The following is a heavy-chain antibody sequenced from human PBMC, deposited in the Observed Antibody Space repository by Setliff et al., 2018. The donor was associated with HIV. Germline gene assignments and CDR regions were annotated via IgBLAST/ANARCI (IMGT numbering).Heavy chain of an antibody. V-gene: IGHV4-59*11. CDR1: GGSISSHY. J-gene: IGHJ4*02. D-gene: IGHD3-10*01. CDR2: IYYSGST. Sequence: PSETLSLTCTVSGGSISSHYWSWIRQPPGKGLEWIGSIYYSGSTNYNPSLKSRVIISVDTSKSQFSLKLTSVTAADTAVYHCAREGADSGSGSCDYWGQGTLVTVSS. CDR3: AREGADSGSGSCDY.